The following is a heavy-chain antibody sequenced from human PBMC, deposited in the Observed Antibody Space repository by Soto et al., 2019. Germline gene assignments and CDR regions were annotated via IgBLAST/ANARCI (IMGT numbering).Heavy chain of an antibody. J-gene: IGHJ4*02. CDR3: ARTTRMYSSSWPTFDY. CDR1: GYTFTSYA. CDR2: INAGNGNT. D-gene: IGHD6-13*01. Sequence: ASVKVSCKASGYTFTSYAMHWVRQAPGQRLEWMGWINAGNGNTKYSQKFQGRVTITRDTSASTAYMELSSLRSEDTAVYNCARTTRMYSSSWPTFDYWGQGTLVTVSS. V-gene: IGHV1-3*01.